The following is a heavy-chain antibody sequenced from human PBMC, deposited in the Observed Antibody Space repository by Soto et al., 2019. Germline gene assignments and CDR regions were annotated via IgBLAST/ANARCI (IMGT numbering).Heavy chain of an antibody. CDR1: GFTFSDYY. D-gene: IGHD5-12*01. Sequence: GGSLRLSCAASGFTFSDYYMSWIRQAPGKGLEYISYISSSSGSTNYADSVKGRFTISRDNAKNSLYLQMSSLRAEATAVYYCASGPGGYGPLYYYHGMDVWGEGTTFTVSS. V-gene: IGHV3-11*03. CDR3: ASGPGGYGPLYYYHGMDV. CDR2: ISSSSGST. J-gene: IGHJ6*04.